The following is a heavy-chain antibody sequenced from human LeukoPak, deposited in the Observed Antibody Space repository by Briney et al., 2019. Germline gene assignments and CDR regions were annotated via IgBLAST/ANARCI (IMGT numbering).Heavy chain of an antibody. CDR2: ISYDGSNK. CDR1: GFTFSSYA. D-gene: IGHD1-1*01. Sequence: PGGSLRLSCAASGFTFSSYAMHWVRQAPGKGLEWVAVISYDGSNKYYADSVKGRFTISRDNSKNTLYLQMNSLRAEDTAVYYCAKDFLDNRERPYYMDVWGKGTTVTVSS. CDR3: AKDFLDNRERPYYMDV. J-gene: IGHJ6*03. V-gene: IGHV3-30*04.